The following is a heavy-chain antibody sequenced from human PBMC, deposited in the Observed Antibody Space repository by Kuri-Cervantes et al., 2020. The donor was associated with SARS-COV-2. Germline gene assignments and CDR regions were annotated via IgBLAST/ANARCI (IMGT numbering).Heavy chain of an antibody. CDR1: GGTFSSYA. J-gene: IGHJ6*02. Sequence: ASVKVSCKASGGTFSSYAISWVRQAPGQGLEWMGGIIPILGIANYAQKFQGRVTITADKSTSTAYMELSSLRSEDTAVYYCARVSGIWTADYGMDVWGQGTTVTVSS. CDR3: ARVSGIWTADYGMDV. CDR2: IIPILGIA. V-gene: IGHV1-69*10. D-gene: IGHD2-21*01.